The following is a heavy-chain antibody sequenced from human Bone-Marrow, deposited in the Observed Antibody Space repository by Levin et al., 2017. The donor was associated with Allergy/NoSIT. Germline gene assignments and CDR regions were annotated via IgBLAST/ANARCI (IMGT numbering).Heavy chain of an antibody. D-gene: IGHD3-10*01. V-gene: IGHV1-69*13. CDR2: IIPIFNAP. CDR1: GGTFSSSS. Sequence: SVKVSCKFSGGTFSSSSINWVRQAPGQGLEWLGTIIPIFNAPNTAQNFQGRVTITADEYTTTAYMQMTRLTYEDTAMFYCARRTPSGDFDIWGQGTMVTVSS. J-gene: IGHJ3*02. CDR3: ARRTPSGDFDI.